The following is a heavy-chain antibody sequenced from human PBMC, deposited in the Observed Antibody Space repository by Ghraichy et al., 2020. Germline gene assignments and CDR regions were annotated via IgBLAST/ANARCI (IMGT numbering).Heavy chain of an antibody. CDR3: ARGAVAGTRNFDS. CDR1: GDSVSSNSAT. D-gene: IGHD6-19*01. V-gene: IGHV6-1*01. J-gene: IGHJ4*02. Sequence: SQTLSLTCAISGDSVSSNSATWNWIRQSPSRGFEWLGRTYYKSKWYNDYAVFVKSRIIINPDTSKNQVYLQLTSLTPEDTAVYYCARGAVAGTRNFDSWGQGTLVTVSS. CDR2: TYYKSKWYN.